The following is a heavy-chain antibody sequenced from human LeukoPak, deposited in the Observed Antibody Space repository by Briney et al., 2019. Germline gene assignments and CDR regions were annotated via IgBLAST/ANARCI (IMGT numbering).Heavy chain of an antibody. J-gene: IGHJ6*03. D-gene: IGHD3-3*01. CDR1: GGSFSGYY. Sequence: SETLSLTCAVYGGSFSGYYWSWIRQPPGKGLEWIGEINYSGSTNYNPSLKSRVTISVDTSKNQFSLKLSSVTAADTAVYYCARSYPYYDFWSGAYYMDVWGKGTTVTVSS. CDR3: ARSYPYYDFWSGAYYMDV. V-gene: IGHV4-34*01. CDR2: INYSGST.